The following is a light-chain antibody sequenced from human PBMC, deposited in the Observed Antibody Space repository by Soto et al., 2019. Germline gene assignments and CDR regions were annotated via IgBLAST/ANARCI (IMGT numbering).Light chain of an antibody. J-gene: IGKJ1*01. CDR2: GAS. CDR3: QQYYAIPRT. Sequence: DFVMTQAPDSLAVSLGERATINCKSSQSVLYNSNNKNHLGWFQQKPGHPPKLLIYGASFRPSGVPDRFSGSGSGTDFTLTISSLQADDVAVYYCQQYYAIPRTFGQGTKVEL. V-gene: IGKV4-1*01. CDR1: QSVLYNSNNKNH.